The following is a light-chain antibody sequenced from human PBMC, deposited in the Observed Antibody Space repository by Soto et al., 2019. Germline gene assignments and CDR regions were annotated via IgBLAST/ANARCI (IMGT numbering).Light chain of an antibody. V-gene: IGKV1-5*03. CDR2: KAS. CDR3: QQYSTYTPRT. CDR1: QSISSY. Sequence: DIQMTQSPSSLSASAGDRVTITCRESQSISSYLNWYQQKPGKAPKILIYKASSLESGVPSRFSGSGSGTEFTLTISSLQPDDFATYYCQQYSTYTPRTFGHGTKVDIK. J-gene: IGKJ1*01.